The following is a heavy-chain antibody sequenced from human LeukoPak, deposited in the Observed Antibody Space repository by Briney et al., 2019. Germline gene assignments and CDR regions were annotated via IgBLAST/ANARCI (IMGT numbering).Heavy chain of an antibody. D-gene: IGHD2-2*01. Sequence: GGSLRLSCAASGFTFSDYGMNWVRQAPGKGLEWVSSISSGGSYISYADSVRGRFTVSRDNAQNSLFLQMSSLRDEDTAVYYCARGPTLYCSSSSCLDGVDWGQGTLVTVSS. V-gene: IGHV3-21*01. CDR1: GFTFSDYG. J-gene: IGHJ4*02. CDR3: ARGPTLYCSSSSCLDGVD. CDR2: ISSGGSYI.